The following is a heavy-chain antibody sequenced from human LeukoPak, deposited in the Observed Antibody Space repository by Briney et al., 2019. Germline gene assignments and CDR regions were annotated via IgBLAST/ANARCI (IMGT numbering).Heavy chain of an antibody. V-gene: IGHV1-2*06. J-gene: IGHJ4*02. CDR3: ARAAKTPYCGGDCYHSDGDY. D-gene: IGHD2-21*02. Sequence: ASVKVSCKASGYTFTGYYMHWVRQAPGQGLEWMGRINPNSGGTNYAQKFQGRVTMTTDTSTSTAYMELRSLRSDDTAVYYCARAAKTPYCGGDCYHSDGDYWGQGTLVTVSS. CDR1: GYTFTGYY. CDR2: INPNSGGT.